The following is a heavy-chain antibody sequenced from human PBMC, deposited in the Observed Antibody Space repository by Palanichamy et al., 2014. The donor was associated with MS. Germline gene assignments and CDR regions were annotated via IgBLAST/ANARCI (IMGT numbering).Heavy chain of an antibody. D-gene: IGHD5-24*01. CDR3: ARVRDGPESYFDY. CDR2: LEQGRSEK. CDR1: GFIFSRYW. J-gene: IGHJ4*02. Sequence: DVQLVESGGGLVQPGGSLRLSCAASGFIFSRYWMSWVRQAPGKGLECAVANLEQGRSEKYYVDSVKGRFTISRDNPKNSLYLHMNSLRDEDTAIYYCARVRDGPESYFDYWGQGTRVTVSS. V-gene: IGHV3-7*01.